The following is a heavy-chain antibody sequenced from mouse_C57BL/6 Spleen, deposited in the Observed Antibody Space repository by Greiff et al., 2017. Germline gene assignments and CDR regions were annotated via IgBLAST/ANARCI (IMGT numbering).Heavy chain of an antibody. CDR3: ASNWPYYAMDY. Sequence: QVQLQQPGAELVRPGSSVKLSCKASGYTFTSYWMHWVKQRPIQGLEWIGNIDPSDSETHYNQKFKDKATLTVDKSSSTAYMQLSSLTSEDSAVYYCASNWPYYAMDYWGQGTSVTVSS. CDR2: IDPSDSET. D-gene: IGHD4-1*01. J-gene: IGHJ4*01. V-gene: IGHV1-52*01. CDR1: GYTFTSYW.